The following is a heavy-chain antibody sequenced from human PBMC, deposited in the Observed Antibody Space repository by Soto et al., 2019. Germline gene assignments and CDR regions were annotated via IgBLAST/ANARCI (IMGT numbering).Heavy chain of an antibody. Sequence: QVQLQQWGAGLLKPSETLSLTCAVYGGSFSDYYWSWIRQPAGKGLEWIGEINHSGSTNYNPSLNSRVTISVDTSKTQFSLKLSSVTAADTAVYYCARGWGHRAWFDPWGQGTLVTVSS. CDR3: ARGWGHRAWFDP. V-gene: IGHV4-34*01. CDR1: GGSFSDYY. CDR2: INHSGST. D-gene: IGHD7-27*01. J-gene: IGHJ5*02.